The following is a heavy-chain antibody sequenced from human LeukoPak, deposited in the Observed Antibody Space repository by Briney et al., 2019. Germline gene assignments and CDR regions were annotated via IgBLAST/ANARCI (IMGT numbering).Heavy chain of an antibody. CDR2: ISSSSSYI. V-gene: IGHV3-21*01. J-gene: IGHJ4*02. CDR3: ARAVSSGRLKLVPVSYYFDY. CDR1: GFTFSSYS. Sequence: GGSLRLSCAASGFTFSSYSMNWVRQAPGKGLEWVSSISSSSSYIYYADSVKGRFTISRDNAKNSLYLQMNSLRAEDTAVYYCARAVSSGRLKLVPVSYYFDYWGQGTLVTVSS. D-gene: IGHD1-26*01.